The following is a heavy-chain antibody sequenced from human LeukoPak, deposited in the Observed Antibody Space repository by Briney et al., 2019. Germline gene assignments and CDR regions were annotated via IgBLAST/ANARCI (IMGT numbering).Heavy chain of an antibody. CDR2: ISSSSSYI. D-gene: IGHD6-19*01. Sequence: GGSLRLSCAASGFTFSSYSMNWVRQAPGKGLEWVSSISSSSSYIYYADSVKGRFTISRDNSKNTLYLQMNSLRAEDTAVYHCASSRNSGRHNFDYWGQGILVTVSS. CDR1: GFTFSSYS. CDR3: ASSRNSGRHNFDY. J-gene: IGHJ4*02. V-gene: IGHV3-21*01.